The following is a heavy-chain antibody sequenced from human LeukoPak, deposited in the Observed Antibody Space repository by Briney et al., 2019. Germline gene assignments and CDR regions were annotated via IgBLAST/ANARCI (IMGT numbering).Heavy chain of an antibody. CDR3: AKDGDAGTSYYFYYMDV. Sequence: GRSLSLSCAASGFTFSDYGMHWVRQAPGKGLEWVAVIWHDGSNKYYADSVQGRFTISRDSSKNTLYLQMNSLRAEDTAVYYCAKDGDAGTSYYFYYMDVWGKGTTVTVSS. V-gene: IGHV3-33*06. CDR2: IWHDGSNK. D-gene: IGHD7-27*01. J-gene: IGHJ6*03. CDR1: GFTFSDYG.